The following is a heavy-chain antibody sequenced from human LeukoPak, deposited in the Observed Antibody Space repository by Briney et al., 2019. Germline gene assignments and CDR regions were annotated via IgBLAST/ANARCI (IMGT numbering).Heavy chain of an antibody. CDR2: ISPIFGTA. J-gene: IGHJ4*02. CDR3: ARDSYAGGNYFDY. Sequence: ASVKVSCKASGGTFSSYAISWVRQAPGQGLEWMGRISPIFGTANYAQKFQGRVTITTDESTSTAYMELSSLRSEDTAVYYCARDSYAGGNYFDYWGQGTLVTVSS. V-gene: IGHV1-69*05. D-gene: IGHD2-15*01. CDR1: GGTFSSYA.